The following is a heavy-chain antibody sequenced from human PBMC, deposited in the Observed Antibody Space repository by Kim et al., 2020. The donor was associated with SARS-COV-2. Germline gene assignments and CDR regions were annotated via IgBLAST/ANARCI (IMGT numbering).Heavy chain of an antibody. J-gene: IGHJ5*02. CDR3: AREWGS. V-gene: IGHV3-30-3*01. CDR1: GFTFSTYA. CDR2: ISSDGSKT. Sequence: GGSLRLSCAASGFTFSTYAMHWVRQPPGKGLEWVAFISSDGSKTYYEDSVKGRFTISRDNSKNMVYLQMNSLRDEDTTVYYCAREWGSWGQGTLATDSS. D-gene: IGHD3-16*01.